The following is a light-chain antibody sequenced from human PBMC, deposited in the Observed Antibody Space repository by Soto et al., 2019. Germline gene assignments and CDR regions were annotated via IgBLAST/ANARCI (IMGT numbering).Light chain of an antibody. J-gene: IGKJ1*01. CDR2: GAS. CDR1: QNVDGSY. CDR3: QQYGGSPWT. V-gene: IGKV3-20*01. Sequence: IVLTQSPGTLSLSPGQRATLSCRASQNVDGSYLAWFQQKPGQAPRLLIYGASSRATGIPDRFSGGGSGTDFTLTITRLEPEDFAVYYCQQYGGSPWTFGQGTKVDMK.